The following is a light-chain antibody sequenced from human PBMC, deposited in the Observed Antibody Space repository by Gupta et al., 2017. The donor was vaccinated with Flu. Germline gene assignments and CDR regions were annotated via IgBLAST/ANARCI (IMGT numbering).Light chain of an antibody. CDR2: GNN. CDR3: QSYDSGLSGSWV. Sequence: SVLTQPPSVSGAPGQRVTISCTGSSSNLGAGYDVHWYQRLPGTAPKLLIYGNNNRPSGVPDRFSGSKSGTSASLAITGLQAEDEADYYCQSYDSGLSGSWVFGGGTKLTVL. CDR1: SSNLGAGYD. J-gene: IGLJ3*02. V-gene: IGLV1-40*01.